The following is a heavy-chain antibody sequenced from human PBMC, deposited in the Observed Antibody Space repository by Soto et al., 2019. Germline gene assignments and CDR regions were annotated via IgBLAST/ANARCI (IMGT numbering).Heavy chain of an antibody. CDR1: GFTFSIYA. CDR3: AKVLKAVAGTYDY. D-gene: IGHD6-19*01. CDR2: ISGSGDYT. J-gene: IGHJ4*02. V-gene: IGHV3-23*01. Sequence: EVQLLESGGGLVQPGGSLRLSCAASGFTFSIYAMSWVRQVPGKGLEWVSAISGSGDYTYYADSVKGRFAISRDNSKNTLYLQMNSLRAEDTAVYYCAKVLKAVAGTYDYWGQGTLVTVSS.